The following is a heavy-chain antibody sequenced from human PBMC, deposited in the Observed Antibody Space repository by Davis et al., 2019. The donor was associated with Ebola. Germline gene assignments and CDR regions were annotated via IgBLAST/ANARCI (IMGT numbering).Heavy chain of an antibody. CDR3: ARGTTYYDILTSPRAFDI. Sequence: SETLSLTCTVSGGSISSYYWSWIRQPPGKGLEWIGYIYYSGSTNYNPSLKSRVTISVDTSKNQFSLKLSSVTAADTAVYYCARGTTYYDILTSPRAFDIWGQGTMVTVSS. V-gene: IGHV4-59*12. CDR2: IYYSGST. J-gene: IGHJ3*02. CDR1: GGSISSYY. D-gene: IGHD3-9*01.